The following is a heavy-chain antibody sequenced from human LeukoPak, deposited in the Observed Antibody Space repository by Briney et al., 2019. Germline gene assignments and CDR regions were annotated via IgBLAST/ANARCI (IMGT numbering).Heavy chain of an antibody. J-gene: IGHJ4*02. D-gene: IGHD2-15*01. V-gene: IGHV1-69*13. Sequence: GASVKVSCKASGGTFSSYAISWVRQAPGQGLEWMGGIIPIFGTANYAQKFQGRVTITADESTSTAYMELSSLRSEDTAVYYCASPPSHCSGGSCYPATGVTYFDYRGQGTLVTVSS. CDR1: GGTFSSYA. CDR2: IIPIFGTA. CDR3: ASPPSHCSGGSCYPATGVTYFDY.